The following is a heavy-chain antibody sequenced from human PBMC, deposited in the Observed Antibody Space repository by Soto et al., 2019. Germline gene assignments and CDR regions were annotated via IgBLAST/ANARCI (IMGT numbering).Heavy chain of an antibody. CDR1: GFTFSSYA. V-gene: IGHV3-23*01. J-gene: IGHJ4*02. Sequence: EVPLLESGGGLVQPGGSLRLSCAASGFTFSSYAMSWVRQAPGKGLEWVSAISGSGGSTYYADSVKGRFTISRDNSKNTLYLQMNSLRAEDTAVYYCAKGYSGYFGVGYWGQGTLVTVSS. D-gene: IGHD3-3*01. CDR3: AKGYSGYFGVGY. CDR2: ISGSGGST.